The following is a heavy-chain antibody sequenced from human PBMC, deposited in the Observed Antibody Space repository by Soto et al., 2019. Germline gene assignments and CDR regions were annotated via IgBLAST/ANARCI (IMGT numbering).Heavy chain of an antibody. V-gene: IGHV4-31*03. CDR2: IYYSGST. Sequence: QVQLQESGPGLVKPSQTLSLTCTVSGGSISSGGYYWSWIRQHPGKGLEWIGYIYYSGSTYYNPSLKSRVTISVDTSKNQFSLKLSAVTAADTAVYYCAGGYDFWSGYYVHPTFDYWGQGTLVTVSS. D-gene: IGHD3-3*01. J-gene: IGHJ4*02. CDR3: AGGYDFWSGYYVHPTFDY. CDR1: GGSISSGGYY.